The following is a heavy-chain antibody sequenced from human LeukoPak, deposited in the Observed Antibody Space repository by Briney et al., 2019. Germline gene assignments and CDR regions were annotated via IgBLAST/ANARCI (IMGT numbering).Heavy chain of an antibody. J-gene: IGHJ3*02. CDR1: GGTFSSYA. CDR2: IIPIFGTA. D-gene: IGHD2-2*01. CDR3: ARVIGLWMGYCSSTSCYAFDI. Sequence: ASVKVSCKASGGTFSSYAISWVRQAPGQGLEWMGGIIPIFGTANYAQKFQGRVTITTDESTSTAYMELSSVTAADTAVYYCARVIGLWMGYCSSTSCYAFDIWGQGTMVTVSS. V-gene: IGHV1-69*05.